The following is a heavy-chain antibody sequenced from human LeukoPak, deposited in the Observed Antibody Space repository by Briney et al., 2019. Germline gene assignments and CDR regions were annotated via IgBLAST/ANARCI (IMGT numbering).Heavy chain of an antibody. CDR2: ISGTGDYT. CDR3: PKGGQLGPTHMTS. V-gene: IGHV3-23*01. D-gene: IGHD6-13*01. CDR1: GFTFSSYA. Sequence: GGSLRLSCAASGFTFSSYAMSWVRQAPGKGLEWVSAISGTGDYTYYADSVKGRFTISRDNSKNTLYLKMNSLRGEDTAVYFGPKGGQLGPTHMTSWGRGPWLP. J-gene: IGHJ5*02.